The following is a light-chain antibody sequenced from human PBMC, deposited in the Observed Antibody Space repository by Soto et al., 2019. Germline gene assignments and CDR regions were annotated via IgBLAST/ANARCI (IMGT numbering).Light chain of an antibody. V-gene: IGLV1-40*01. CDR1: SSNIGAGYD. CDR3: QPYDSSHVV. Sequence: QSVLTQPPSVSGAPGQRVTISCTGSSSNIGAGYDVHWYQQLPGTAPKLLIYGNSNRPSGVPDRFSGSKSGTSASLAITGLQAEDEADYYCQPYDSSHVVFGGGTKLTVL. CDR2: GNS. J-gene: IGLJ2*01.